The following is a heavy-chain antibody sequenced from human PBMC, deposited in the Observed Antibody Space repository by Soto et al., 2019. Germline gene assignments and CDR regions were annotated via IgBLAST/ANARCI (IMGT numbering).Heavy chain of an antibody. CDR3: ATDLNWENY. CDR1: GFSFSSKW. Sequence: EVELVESGGGLVQPGGSLTLSCSASGFSFSSKWMTWVRQAPGKGLQWVANIKPDGSETYYLDSVKGRFTISSDNTKNSLYLQMNGLRAEEAALYFCATDLNWENYWGQGTLVTVSS. J-gene: IGHJ4*02. D-gene: IGHD1-1*01. V-gene: IGHV3-7*01. CDR2: IKPDGSET.